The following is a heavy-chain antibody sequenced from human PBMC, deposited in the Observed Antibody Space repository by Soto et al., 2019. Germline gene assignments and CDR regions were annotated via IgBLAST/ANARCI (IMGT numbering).Heavy chain of an antibody. CDR1: GYTFTSYG. CDR2: ISAYNGNT. Sequence: ASVKVSCKASGYTFTSYGINWVRQAPGQGLEWMGWISAYNGNTNYAQKLQGRVTMTTDTSTSTAYMELRSLRSDDTAVYYCATCPDYYDPEQYYFDYWGQGTLVTVSS. J-gene: IGHJ4*02. CDR3: ATCPDYYDPEQYYFDY. V-gene: IGHV1-18*01. D-gene: IGHD3-22*01.